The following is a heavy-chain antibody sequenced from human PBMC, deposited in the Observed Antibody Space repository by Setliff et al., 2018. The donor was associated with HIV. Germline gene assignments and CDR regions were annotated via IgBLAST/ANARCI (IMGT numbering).Heavy chain of an antibody. D-gene: IGHD3-22*01. Sequence: TSETLSPTCPVPGGSISSYYWSWIRQPPGKGLEWIGYMYYCGSANYNPSLKSRVTMSVDPSRDRFSLKLSSVTAADTDEYYCARDRPDLYYESSGDAFDIWGQGTMVTVSS. CDR1: GGSISSYY. J-gene: IGHJ3*02. CDR3: ARDRPDLYYESSGDAFDI. V-gene: IGHV4-59*01. CDR2: MYYCGSA.